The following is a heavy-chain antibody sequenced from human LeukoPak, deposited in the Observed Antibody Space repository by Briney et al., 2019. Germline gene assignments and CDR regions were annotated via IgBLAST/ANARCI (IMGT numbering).Heavy chain of an antibody. CDR3: AKDIRPGINLTYLTGDSPNKPYFNY. CDR2: IRYDGSNK. Sequence: GGSLRLSCAASGFTFSSYGMHWVRQAPGKGLEWVAFIRYDGSNKYYADSVKGRFTISRDNSKNTLYLQMNSLRAEDTAVYYCAKDIRPGINLTYLTGDSPNKPYFNYWGKGPRVTVPS. D-gene: IGHD4-17*01. J-gene: IGHJ4*02. CDR1: GFTFSSYG. V-gene: IGHV3-30*02.